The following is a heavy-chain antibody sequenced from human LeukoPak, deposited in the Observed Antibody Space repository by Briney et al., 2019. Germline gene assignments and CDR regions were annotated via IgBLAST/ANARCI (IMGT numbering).Heavy chain of an antibody. Sequence: PGGSLRLSCVASGFTFSSFWMNWVRQAPGKGLERVGTISPDGSEKYYVDSVKGRFTISGDNAKTSLYLQLNSLRADDTALYFCARGIVVVAGASDHFDYWGQGTLITVSS. J-gene: IGHJ4*02. V-gene: IGHV3-7*01. CDR2: ISPDGSEK. D-gene: IGHD2-15*01. CDR3: ARGIVVVAGASDHFDY. CDR1: GFTFSSFW.